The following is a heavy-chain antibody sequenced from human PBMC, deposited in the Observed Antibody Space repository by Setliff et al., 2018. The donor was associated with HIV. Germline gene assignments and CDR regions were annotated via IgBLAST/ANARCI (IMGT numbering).Heavy chain of an antibody. D-gene: IGHD2-2*02. J-gene: IGHJ3*01. Sequence: GGSLRLSCAASGLTFSSYWMSWVRQAPGKGLEWMANIQEDGSEKYYVDSVKGRFTISRDNTKNSLYLRLNSLRAEDTAVYYCAKDAAAPAAIEGEYFDTIGHYLVRRFFDLWGQGTMVTVSS. CDR3: AKDAAAPAAIEGEYFDTIGHYLVRRFFDL. CDR2: IQEDGSEK. V-gene: IGHV3-7*01. CDR1: GLTFSSYW.